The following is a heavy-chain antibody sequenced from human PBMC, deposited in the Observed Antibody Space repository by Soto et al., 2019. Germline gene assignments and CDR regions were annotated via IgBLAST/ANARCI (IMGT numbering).Heavy chain of an antibody. D-gene: IGHD3-10*01. CDR3: ARDRSPLLLWFGESTFDY. Sequence: PGGSLRLSCAASGFPFSHYAMSWVRQAPGKGLEWVSAISGNGADTTYADSVRGRFTISRDNSKDTLYLQMNSLRAEDTAVYYCARDRSPLLLWFGESTFDYWGQGTLVTVSS. J-gene: IGHJ4*02. V-gene: IGHV3-23*01. CDR1: GFPFSHYA. CDR2: ISGNGADT.